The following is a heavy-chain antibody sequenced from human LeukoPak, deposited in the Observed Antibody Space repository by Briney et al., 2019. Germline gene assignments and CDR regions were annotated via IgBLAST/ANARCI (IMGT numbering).Heavy chain of an antibody. J-gene: IGHJ4*02. CDR2: INPNSGGT. Sequence: ASVKVSCKASGYTFTGYYMHWVRQAPGQGLEWMGWINPNSGGTNYAQKFQGRVTMTRDTSISTAYMELSRLRSEDTAVYYCATGTYDILTGPRFDYWGQGTLVTVSS. V-gene: IGHV1-2*02. CDR1: GYTFTGYY. D-gene: IGHD3-9*01. CDR3: ATGTYDILTGPRFDY.